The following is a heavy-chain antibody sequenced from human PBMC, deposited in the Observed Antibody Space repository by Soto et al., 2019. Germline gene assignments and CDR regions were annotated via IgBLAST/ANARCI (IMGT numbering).Heavy chain of an antibody. V-gene: IGHV4-34*01. CDR2: INHSGST. J-gene: IGHJ6*02. CDR3: ARGVHQLVYGMDV. Sequence: PSETLSLTCAVYGGSFSGYYWSWIRQPPGKGLEWIGEINHSGSTNYNPSLKSRVTISVDTSKNQFSLKLSSVTAADTAVYYCARGVHQLVYGMDVWGQGTTVTVSS. CDR1: GGSFSGYY. D-gene: IGHD1-1*01.